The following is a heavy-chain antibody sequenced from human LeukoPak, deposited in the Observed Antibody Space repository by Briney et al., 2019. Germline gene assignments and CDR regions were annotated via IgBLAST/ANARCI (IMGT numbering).Heavy chain of an antibody. CDR1: GFTFSSYA. J-gene: IGHJ3*01. CDR2: ISVSGGST. Sequence: GGSLRLSCAASGFTFSSYAMSWVRQAPGKGLEWVSAISVSGGSTYYADSVKGRFTISRDNSKNTLYLQMSSLRAEDTAVYYCAKDRAYYYDSSGYYLDWGQGTMVTVSS. CDR3: AKDRAYYYDSSGYYLD. D-gene: IGHD3-22*01. V-gene: IGHV3-23*01.